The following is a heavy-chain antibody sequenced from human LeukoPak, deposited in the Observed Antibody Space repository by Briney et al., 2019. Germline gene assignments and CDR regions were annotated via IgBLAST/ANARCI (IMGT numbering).Heavy chain of an antibody. V-gene: IGHV4-34*01. CDR3: AGGRGGFTMVRGVMGPFAFDI. CDR1: GGFFSGYY. Sequence: SETLSLTCAVYGGFFSGYYWSWIRQPPGKGLEWLGEINHSGSTNYNPSLKSRVTISVDTSKNQFSLKLSSVTAADTAVYYCAGGRGGFTMVRGVMGPFAFDIWGQGTMVTVSS. D-gene: IGHD3-10*01. CDR2: INHSGST. J-gene: IGHJ3*02.